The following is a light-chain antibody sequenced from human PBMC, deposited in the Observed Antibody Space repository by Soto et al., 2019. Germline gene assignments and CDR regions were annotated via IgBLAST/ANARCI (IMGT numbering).Light chain of an antibody. V-gene: IGLV2-8*01. CDR3: IAYAGSSNV. CDR2: EVI. Sequence: QSALTQPPSASGSPGQSVTLSCTGTSSDVGGYDYVSWYQQHPGKAPKLIIYEVIKRPSGVPDRFSGSKSGNTASLTVSGLQAEDEADYYCIAYAGSSNVFGTGTKLTVL. CDR1: SSDVGGYDY. J-gene: IGLJ1*01.